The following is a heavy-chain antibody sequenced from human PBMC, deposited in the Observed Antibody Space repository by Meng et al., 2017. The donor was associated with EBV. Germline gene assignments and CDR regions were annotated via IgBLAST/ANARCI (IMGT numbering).Heavy chain of an antibody. Sequence: VQLVQSGAGVKKPGASVKVSCKASGYTFTGYYMHWVRQAPGQGLEWMGRINPNSGGTNYAQKFQGRVTMTRDTSISTAYMELSRLRSDDTAVYYCARVGIAVAGTGDYWGQGTLVTVSS. V-gene: IGHV1-2*06. CDR2: INPNSGGT. CDR3: ARVGIAVAGTGDY. D-gene: IGHD6-19*01. CDR1: GYTFTGYY. J-gene: IGHJ4*02.